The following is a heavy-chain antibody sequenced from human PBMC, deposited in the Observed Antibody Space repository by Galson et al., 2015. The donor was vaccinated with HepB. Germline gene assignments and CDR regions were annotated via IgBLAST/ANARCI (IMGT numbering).Heavy chain of an antibody. D-gene: IGHD3-3*01. CDR3: ARDFGVRRITIFGVVHDAFDI. CDR2: INAGNGNT. CDR1: GYTFTSYA. Sequence: SVKVSCKASGYTFTSYAMHWVRQAPGQRLEWMGWINAGNGNTKYSQKFQGRVTITRDTSASTAYMELSSLRSEDTAVYYCARDFGVRRITIFGVVHDAFDIWGQGTMVTVSS. J-gene: IGHJ3*02. V-gene: IGHV1-3*01.